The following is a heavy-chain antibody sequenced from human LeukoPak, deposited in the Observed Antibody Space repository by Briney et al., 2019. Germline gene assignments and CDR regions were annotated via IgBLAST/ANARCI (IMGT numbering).Heavy chain of an antibody. CDR2: IGTAGDP. J-gene: IGHJ4*02. V-gene: IGHV3-13*05. CDR3: ARGGYSYGYNYFDY. CDR1: GFPFISYA. Sequence: PGGSLGLSFAASGFPFISYAINWVRQPPGKGLEWVSAIGTAGDPYYPGSVKGRFTISRENAKNSSYLQMNSLRAGDTAVYYCARGGYSYGYNYFDYWGQGTLVTVSS. D-gene: IGHD5-18*01.